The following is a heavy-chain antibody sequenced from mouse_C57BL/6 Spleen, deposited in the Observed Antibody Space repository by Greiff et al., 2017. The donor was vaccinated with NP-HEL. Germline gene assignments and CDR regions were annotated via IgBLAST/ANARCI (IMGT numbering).Heavy chain of an antibody. D-gene: IGHD1-1*01. CDR1: GYAFSSSW. Sequence: VKLMESGPELVKPGASVKISCKASGYAFSSSWMNWVKQRPGKGLEWIGRIYPGDGDTNYNGKFKGKATLTEDKSSSTAYMQLSSLTSEDSAVYFFARERTTVVGYFDVWGTGTTVTVSS. CDR3: ARERTTVVGYFDV. V-gene: IGHV1-82*01. J-gene: IGHJ1*03. CDR2: IYPGDGDT.